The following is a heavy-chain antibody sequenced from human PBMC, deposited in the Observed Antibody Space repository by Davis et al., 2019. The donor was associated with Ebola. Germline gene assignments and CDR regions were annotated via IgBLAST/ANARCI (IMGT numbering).Heavy chain of an antibody. D-gene: IGHD7-27*01. Sequence: GESLKISCKDSGNSFTSHWIGWVRQMPGKGLEWMGLIYTGDSDTRYSPSFRGQVPISADKSTKTAFLQWSSLKASDTGIYYCASLRRTITGMDDSFYIWGQGTMVTVSS. J-gene: IGHJ3*02. V-gene: IGHV5-51*01. CDR3: ASLRRTITGMDDSFYI. CDR2: IYTGDSDT. CDR1: GNSFTSHW.